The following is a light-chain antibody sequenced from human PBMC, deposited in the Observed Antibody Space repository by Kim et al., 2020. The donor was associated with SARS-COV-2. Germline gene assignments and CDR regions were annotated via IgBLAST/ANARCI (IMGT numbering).Light chain of an antibody. J-gene: IGLJ2*01. CDR3: TSYTSSSTLVL. Sequence: QSALTQPASVSGSPGQSITISCTGTSSDVGGYNYVSWYQQHPGKVPKLMIFDVTNRPSGVSNRFSGSKSGNTASLTISGLQAEDEADYYCTSYTSSSTLVLFGGGTQLTVL. CDR2: DVT. CDR1: SSDVGGYNY. V-gene: IGLV2-14*03.